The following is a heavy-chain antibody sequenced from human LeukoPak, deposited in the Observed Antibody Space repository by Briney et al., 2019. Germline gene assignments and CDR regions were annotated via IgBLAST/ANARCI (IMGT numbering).Heavy chain of an antibody. Sequence: PETPSHTCTVSGGSISSSYRRWIRQPPGERHGWIGYIYSSGTPDYNPSLKSRVTISVDTSKNQFSLKLSSVTAADTAVYYCARAGGIAAAGTRWVWGGYYYYMDVWGKGTTVTVSS. CDR1: GGSISSSY. J-gene: IGHJ6*03. V-gene: IGHV4-59*01. CDR2: IYSSGTP. D-gene: IGHD6-13*01. CDR3: ARAGGIAAAGTRWVWGGYYYYMDV.